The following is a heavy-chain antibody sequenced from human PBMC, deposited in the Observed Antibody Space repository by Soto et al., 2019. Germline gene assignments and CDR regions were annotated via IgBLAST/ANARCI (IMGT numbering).Heavy chain of an antibody. J-gene: IGHJ4*02. D-gene: IGHD3-10*01. Sequence: EVQLLESGGGLVQPGGSLRLSCAASGFTFSSYAMSWVRQPPGKRLGWVSAISGSGGSTYYAASVKGRFTISRDNSKNTLDLQMTSLRAEDTAVYYCAKASIWFGEGDFDYWGQETLVTVSS. V-gene: IGHV3-23*01. CDR3: AKASIWFGEGDFDY. CDR2: ISGSGGST. CDR1: GFTFSSYA.